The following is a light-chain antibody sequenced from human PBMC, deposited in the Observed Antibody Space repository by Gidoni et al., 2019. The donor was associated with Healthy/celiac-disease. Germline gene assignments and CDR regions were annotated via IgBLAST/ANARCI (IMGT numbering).Light chain of an antibody. CDR3: QQYDNLPLT. CDR1: RDIGKY. V-gene: IGKV1-33*01. CDR2: DAS. Sequence: DIHLTQSPSSLSASVGDRVTITCQASRDIGKYLNWYQQKQGKAPKILIYDASNLETGVQSRFSGSGYGTDFTFTISSLQPEDIATYYCQQYDNLPLTFGGGTKVEIK. J-gene: IGKJ4*01.